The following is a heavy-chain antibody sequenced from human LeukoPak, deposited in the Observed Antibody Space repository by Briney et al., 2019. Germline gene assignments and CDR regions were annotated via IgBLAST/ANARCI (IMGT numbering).Heavy chain of an antibody. CDR1: GGSISSYY. D-gene: IGHD3-10*01. Sequence: PSETLSLTCTVSGGSISSYYWSWIRQPPGKGLEWIGYIYYSGSTNYNPSLKSRATISVDTSKNQFSLKLSSVTAADTAVYYCASYGSGSYYDNWFDPWGQGTLVTVSS. V-gene: IGHV4-59*01. CDR2: IYYSGST. CDR3: ASYGSGSYYDNWFDP. J-gene: IGHJ5*02.